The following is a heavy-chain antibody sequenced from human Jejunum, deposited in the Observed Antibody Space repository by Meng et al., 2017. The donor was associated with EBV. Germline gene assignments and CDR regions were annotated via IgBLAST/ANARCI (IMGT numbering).Heavy chain of an antibody. CDR1: GYTFSNYW. CDR3: SRDLRGPFDY. CDR2: IHEDGTHT. Sequence: VQRVGAWVGLVPPGRALSLSAVGSGYTFSNYWMHWVRQTPGKGLVWVSHIHEDGTHTYYVYSVKGRFTISRDNAKNTLTLQMNSLRVEDTAVYYCSRDLRGPFDYWGQGTLVTVSS. J-gene: IGHJ4*02. V-gene: IGHV3-74*01. D-gene: IGHD3-16*01.